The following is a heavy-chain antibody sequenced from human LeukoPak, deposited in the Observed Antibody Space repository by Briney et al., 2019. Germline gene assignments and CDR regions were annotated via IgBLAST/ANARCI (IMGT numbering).Heavy chain of an antibody. CDR1: GGSISSVGYY. J-gene: IGHJ4*02. Sequence: SQTLSLTCTVSGGSISSVGYYWSWIRQHPGKGLEWIGYISYTGGPYYNPSLRSRVTISVDTSKNQFSLKLSSGTAADTALYYCARGPETLRFDYWGQGTLVTVSS. CDR3: ARGPETLRFDY. V-gene: IGHV4-31*03. CDR2: ISYTGGP. D-gene: IGHD4-23*01.